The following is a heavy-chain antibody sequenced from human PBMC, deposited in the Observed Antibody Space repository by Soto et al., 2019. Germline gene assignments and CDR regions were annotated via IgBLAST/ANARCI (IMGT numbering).Heavy chain of an antibody. CDR2: MNPNSGYT. J-gene: IGHJ6*02. D-gene: IGHD2-15*01. CDR1: GYTFTSYD. Sequence: ASVKVSCKASGYTFTSYDINWVRQATGQGLEWMGWMNPNSGYTGYAQKFQGRVTMTRNTSISTAYMELSSLRSEDTAVYYCARGPLNGGYCSGGSCYYYGLDVWGQGTTVTVSS. CDR3: ARGPLNGGYCSGGSCYYYGLDV. V-gene: IGHV1-8*01.